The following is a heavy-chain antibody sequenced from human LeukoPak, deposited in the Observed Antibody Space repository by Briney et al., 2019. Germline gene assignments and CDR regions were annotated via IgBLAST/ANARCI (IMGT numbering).Heavy chain of an antibody. D-gene: IGHD5-12*01. CDR3: ARDLAGFNGYAYYLDS. Sequence: SQTLSLTCVISGDSVSSNTAAWNWIRQSPSRGLEWLGRTYYKATSYFDYATSVESRLTIQSDTSKYQFSMQLSSVTPEDTAVYYCARDLAGFNGYAYYLDSWGQGLLVTVSS. J-gene: IGHJ4*02. V-gene: IGHV6-1*01. CDR1: GDSVSSNTAA. CDR2: TYYKATSYF.